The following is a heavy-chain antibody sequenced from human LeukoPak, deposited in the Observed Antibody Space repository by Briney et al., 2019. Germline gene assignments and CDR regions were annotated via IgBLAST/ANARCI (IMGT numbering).Heavy chain of an antibody. J-gene: IGHJ4*02. CDR3: ARRACGGDCLKVFDY. Sequence: GGSLRLSFAASGFTVISNYMSWVRQAPGKGLEWVSLIYSDGTTYYADSVKGRFTISRDNSKNTLYLQMNSLRAEDTAVYYCARRACGGDCLKVFDYWGQGTLVTVSS. CDR2: IYSDGTT. D-gene: IGHD2-21*02. V-gene: IGHV3-53*01. CDR1: GFTVISNY.